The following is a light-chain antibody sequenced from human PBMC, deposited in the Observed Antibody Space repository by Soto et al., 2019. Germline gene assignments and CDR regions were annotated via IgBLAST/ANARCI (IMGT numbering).Light chain of an antibody. Sequence: RISQTISSWLAWYQQKPGKAPKLLIYKASTLKSGVPSRFSCSGYGTAYDIGLRCLQPDETALHFCEAYCTDAEGFGQGTKVDIK. CDR2: KAS. J-gene: IGKJ1*01. CDR3: EAYCTDAEG. CDR1: QTISSW. V-gene: IGKV1-5*03.